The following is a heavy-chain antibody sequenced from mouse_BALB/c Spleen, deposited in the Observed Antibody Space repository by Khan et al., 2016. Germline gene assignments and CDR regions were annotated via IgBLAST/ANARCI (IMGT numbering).Heavy chain of an antibody. CDR3: ARAPPRWYFDV. CDR2: ISYSGST. CDR1: GYSITSDYA. Sequence: EVQLQESGPGLVKPSQSLSLPCTVTGYSITSDYAWNWIRQFPGNKLEWMGYISYSGSTSYNPSLKSRIPITRDTSKNQFFLQLNSVTTEDTATXYCARAPPRWYFDVWGAGTTVTVSS. J-gene: IGHJ1*01. V-gene: IGHV3-2*02.